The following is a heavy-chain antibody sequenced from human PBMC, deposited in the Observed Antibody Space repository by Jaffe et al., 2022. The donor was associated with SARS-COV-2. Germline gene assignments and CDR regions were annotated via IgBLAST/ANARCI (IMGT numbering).Heavy chain of an antibody. CDR1: GFTFGDYA. CDR2: IRSKAYGGTT. CDR3: TRDLGYCSSTSCIHYYYGMDV. J-gene: IGHJ6*02. Sequence: EVQLVESGGGLVKPGRSLRLSCTASGFTFGDYAMSWFRQAPGKGLEWVGFIRSKAYGGTTEYAASVKGRFTISRDDSKSIAYLQMNSLKTEDTAVYYCTRDLGYCSSTSCIHYYYGMDVWGQGTTVTVSS. D-gene: IGHD2-2*01. V-gene: IGHV3-49*05.